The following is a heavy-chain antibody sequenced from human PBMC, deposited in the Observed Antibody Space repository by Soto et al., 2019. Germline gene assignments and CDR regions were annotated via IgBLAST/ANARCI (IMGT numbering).Heavy chain of an antibody. CDR1: GGSISSSSYY. J-gene: IGHJ2*01. CDR3: ARQHSSSCGGPWYFDL. V-gene: IGHV4-39*01. Sequence: QLQLQESGPGLVKPSQTLSLTCTVSGGSISSSSYYWGWIRQPPGKGLEWIGSIYYSESTYYNPSLRSRLTISADTSKNPFSLKLSSVTAADTAVYYCARQHSSSCGGPWYFDLWGRGSLVTVSS. D-gene: IGHD6-13*01. CDR2: IYYSEST.